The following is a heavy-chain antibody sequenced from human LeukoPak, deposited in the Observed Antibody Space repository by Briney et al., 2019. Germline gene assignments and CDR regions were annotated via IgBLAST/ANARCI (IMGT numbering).Heavy chain of an antibody. D-gene: IGHD3-3*01. CDR2: IYYSGST. CDR3: ARVRGTYYDFWSGYYSNPYFDY. Sequence: PSETLSLTCTVSGGSISSSSYYWGWIRQPPGKGLEWIGSIYYSGSTYYNPSLKSRVTISVDTSKNQLSLKLSSVTAADTAVYYCARVRGTYYDFWSGYYSNPYFDYWGQGTLVTVSS. J-gene: IGHJ4*02. V-gene: IGHV4-39*07. CDR1: GGSISSSSYY.